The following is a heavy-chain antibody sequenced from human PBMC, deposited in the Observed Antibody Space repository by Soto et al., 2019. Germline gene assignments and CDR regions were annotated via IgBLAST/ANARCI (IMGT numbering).Heavy chain of an antibody. CDR2: INSDGSST. CDR1: GFTFSSYW. J-gene: IGHJ6*02. V-gene: IGHV3-74*01. D-gene: IGHD3-16*01. CDR3: AREISYVSGGHLYYGMDV. Sequence: GGSLRLSCAASGFTFSSYWMHWVRQAPWKGLVWVSRINSDGSSTSYADSVKGRFTISRDNAKNTLYLQMNSLRAEDTAVYYCAREISYVSGGHLYYGMDVLGQGTAVTVSS.